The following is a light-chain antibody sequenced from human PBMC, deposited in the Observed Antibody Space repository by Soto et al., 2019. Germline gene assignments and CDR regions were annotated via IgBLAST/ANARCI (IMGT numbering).Light chain of an antibody. CDR1: QGIKNY. V-gene: IGKV1-27*01. Sequence: DLPVTQHPSSLSASVGDRVTITCRASQGIKNYLAWYQQKPGETPKLLIYAASTLESGIPPRFSGSGSGTDFTLTINNLQPEDVATYYCQRYYNAPFTFGGGTKVEIK. J-gene: IGKJ4*01. CDR3: QRYYNAPFT. CDR2: AAS.